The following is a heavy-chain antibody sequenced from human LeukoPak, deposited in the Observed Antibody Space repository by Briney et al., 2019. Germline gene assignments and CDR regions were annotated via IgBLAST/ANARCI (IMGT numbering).Heavy chain of an antibody. J-gene: IGHJ4*02. D-gene: IGHD1-26*01. CDR2: ISGSGDST. V-gene: IGHV3-23*01. Sequence: GGSLRLSCAASGFTFSSYAMSWVRQAPGKGLEWVSAISGSGDSTYYADSVKGRFTISRDNSKNTLYLQMNSLRAEDTAVYYCAKDLGELPHYYFDYWGQGTLVTVSS. CDR1: GFTFSSYA. CDR3: AKDLGELPHYYFDY.